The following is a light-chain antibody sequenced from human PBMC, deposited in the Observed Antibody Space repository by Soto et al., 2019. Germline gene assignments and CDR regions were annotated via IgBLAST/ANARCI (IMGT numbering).Light chain of an antibody. CDR3: QQYNNWPPYT. J-gene: IGKJ2*01. V-gene: IGKV3-15*01. CDR2: GAS. CDR1: QSVSSN. Sequence: EIVMTQSPATLSVSPGERATLSCRASQSVSSNLAWYQQKPGQAPRLLIYGASTRATGIPARFRGSGSGTEFTLTISSLQSEDCAVYYCQQYNNWPPYTFGQGTKLESK.